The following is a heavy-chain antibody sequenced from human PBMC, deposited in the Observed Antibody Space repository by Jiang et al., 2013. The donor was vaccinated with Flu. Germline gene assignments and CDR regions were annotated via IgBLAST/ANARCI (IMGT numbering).Heavy chain of an antibody. CDR2: IYWTDDK. J-gene: IGHJ5*02. D-gene: IGHD6-6*01. CDR1: GFSLSTTGVG. CDR3: AHGSIATRRGNWFDP. Sequence: KPTQTLTLTCTFSGFSLSTTGVGVGWIRQPPGKALEWLALIYWTDDKRYSPSLKNRLTITKDTSKNQVVLTMTNMDPVDTATYYCAHGSIATRRGNWFDPWGQGTLVTVSS. V-gene: IGHV2-5*01.